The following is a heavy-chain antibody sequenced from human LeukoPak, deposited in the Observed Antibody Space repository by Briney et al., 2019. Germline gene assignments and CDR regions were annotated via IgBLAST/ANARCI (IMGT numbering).Heavy chain of an antibody. Sequence: ASVKVSCKASGYTXTSYQMNWVRQAPGQGLEWMGVIIPSGGSTSYAQKFQGRVTMSRDTSTSTVYMELSGLRSEDTGVYYCARVGGDGSGYYYSDYWGQGTLVTVSS. J-gene: IGHJ4*02. V-gene: IGHV1-46*01. CDR1: GYTXTSYQ. CDR3: ARVGGDGSGYYYSDY. D-gene: IGHD3-22*01. CDR2: IIPSGGST.